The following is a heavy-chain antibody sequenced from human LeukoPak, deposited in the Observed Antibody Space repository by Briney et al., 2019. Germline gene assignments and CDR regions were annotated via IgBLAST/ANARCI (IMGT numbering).Heavy chain of an antibody. Sequence: PGGSLRLSCAASGFTFDDYAMHWVRQAPGKGLEWVSGISWNSGSIGYADSVKGRFTISRDNAKNSLYLQMNSLRAEDTVLYYCAKDISAASYHGMDVWGQGTTVTVS. V-gene: IGHV3-9*01. CDR3: AKDISAASYHGMDV. D-gene: IGHD2-2*01. CDR1: GFTFDDYA. J-gene: IGHJ6*02. CDR2: ISWNSGSI.